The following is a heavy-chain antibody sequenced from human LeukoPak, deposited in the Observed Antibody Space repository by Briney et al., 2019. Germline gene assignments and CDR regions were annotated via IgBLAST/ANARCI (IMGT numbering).Heavy chain of an antibody. J-gene: IGHJ4*02. CDR3: ARDSGGWYIY. Sequence: GGSLRLSCAASGFTFSSYAMHWVRQAPGKGLEWVAVISYDGSNKYYADSVKGRFTISRDNSKNTLYLQMNSLRAEDTAVYYCARDSGGWYIYWGQGTLVTVSS. CDR2: ISYDGSNK. CDR1: GFTFSSYA. V-gene: IGHV3-30*04. D-gene: IGHD6-19*01.